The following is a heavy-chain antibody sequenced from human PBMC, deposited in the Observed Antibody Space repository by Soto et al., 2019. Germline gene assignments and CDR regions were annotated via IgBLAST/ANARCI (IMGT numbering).Heavy chain of an antibody. CDR3: ARDSLNGLDY. CDR2: IYYSGST. V-gene: IGHV4-31*03. Sequence: SETLSLTCTVSGGSISSGGYYWSWIRQHPGKGLEWIGYIYYSGSTYYNPSLKSRVTISVDTSKNQFSLKLSSVTAADTAVYYCARDSLNGLDYWGQGTLVTVSS. CDR1: GGSISSGGYY. J-gene: IGHJ4*02.